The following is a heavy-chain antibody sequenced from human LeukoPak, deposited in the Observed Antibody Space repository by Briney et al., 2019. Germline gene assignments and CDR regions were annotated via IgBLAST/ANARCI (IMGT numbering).Heavy chain of an antibody. CDR1: GGSISYYY. J-gene: IGHJ4*02. Sequence: PSETLSLTCFVTGGSISYYYWSWIRQPAGKGLEWIGRLYTSGGTDYNPSLKSRVTMSVDTSKNQFSLKLRSVTAADTAVYYCARGTVTTLFDYWGLGTLVTVSS. CDR2: LYTSGGT. D-gene: IGHD4-17*01. CDR3: ARGTVTTLFDY. V-gene: IGHV4-4*07.